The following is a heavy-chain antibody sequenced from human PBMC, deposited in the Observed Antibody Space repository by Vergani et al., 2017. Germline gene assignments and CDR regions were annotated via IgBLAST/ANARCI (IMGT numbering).Heavy chain of an antibody. Sequence: EVELVQSGPEMRKPGESLNISCKVSEYSFGNYWIGWVGQRPGRGLEWMGIIYPADSDTRYTPSFQGKVTSSADKSISTAFLQWDSLKAADTALYDCARHTSDTDSWGQGTLVTVSS. CDR1: EYSFGNYW. V-gene: IGHV5-51*01. CDR3: ARHTSDTDS. D-gene: IGHD3-16*01. J-gene: IGHJ4*02. CDR2: IYPADSDT.